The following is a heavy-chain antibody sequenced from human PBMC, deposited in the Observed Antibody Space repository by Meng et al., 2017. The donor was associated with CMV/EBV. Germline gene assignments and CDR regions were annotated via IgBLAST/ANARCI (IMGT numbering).Heavy chain of an antibody. CDR1: GGTFSSYA. Sequence: VQRLLSGAEVTKPGPSCKVPWKASGGTFSSYAISWVRQAPGQGLEWMGGIIPIFGTANYAQKLQGRVTITADESTSTAYMELSSLRSEDTAVYYCARDYSGIAARPGFDPWGQGTLVTVSS. CDR3: ARDYSGIAARPGFDP. V-gene: IGHV1-69*12. D-gene: IGHD6-6*01. CDR2: IIPIFGTA. J-gene: IGHJ5*02.